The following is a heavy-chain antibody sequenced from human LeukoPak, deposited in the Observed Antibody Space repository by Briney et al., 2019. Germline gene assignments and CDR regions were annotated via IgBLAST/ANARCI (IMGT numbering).Heavy chain of an antibody. D-gene: IGHD4-17*01. CDR2: ISYDGSNK. J-gene: IGHJ4*02. CDR3: AKEGRLSPHGDIHQGFFDY. Sequence: GRSLRLSCAASGFTFSSYGMHWVRQAPGKGLEWVAVISYDGSNKYYADSVKGRFTISRDNSKNTLYLQMNSLRAEDTAVYYCAKEGRLSPHGDIHQGFFDYWGQGTLVTVSS. CDR1: GFTFSSYG. V-gene: IGHV3-30*18.